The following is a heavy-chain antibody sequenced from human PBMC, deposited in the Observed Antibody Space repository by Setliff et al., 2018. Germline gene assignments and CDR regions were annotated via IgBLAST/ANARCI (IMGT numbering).Heavy chain of an antibody. V-gene: IGHV3-73*01. D-gene: IGHD3-22*01. CDR1: GFTFSGSA. CDR2: IRRNADNRAP. CDR3: SRERPYHYDSSGYVWYFDL. J-gene: IGHJ2*01. Sequence: LRLSCAASGFTFSGSAVHWVRQASGKGLEWVGRIRRNADNRAPIYAASVKGRFTISRDDSKNTAYLQMNSLKIEDTAVYYCSRERPYHYDSSGYVWYFDLWGRGTLVTVSS.